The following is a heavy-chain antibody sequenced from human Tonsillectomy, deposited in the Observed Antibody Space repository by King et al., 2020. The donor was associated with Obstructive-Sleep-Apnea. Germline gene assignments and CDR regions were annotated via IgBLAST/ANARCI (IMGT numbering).Heavy chain of an antibody. CDR1: GGSISSYY. V-gene: IGHV4-59*08. Sequence: QLQLQELGPGLVKPSETLSLTCTVSGGSISSYYWSWILQPPGQGPEWIGYIYYSGSTNYNPSLKSRVTISVDTSKNQFSLKLSSVTAADTAVYYCALAMADFDYWGQGTLVTVSS. CDR2: IYYSGST. J-gene: IGHJ4*02. D-gene: IGHD5-18*01. CDR3: ALAMADFDY.